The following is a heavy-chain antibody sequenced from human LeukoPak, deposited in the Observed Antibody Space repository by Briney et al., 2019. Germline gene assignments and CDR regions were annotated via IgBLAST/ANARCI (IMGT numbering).Heavy chain of an antibody. J-gene: IGHJ4*02. CDR1: EITVSSAY. V-gene: IGHV3-53*01. CDR2: IYSIDST. CDR3: ARIHSRGREVMN. Sequence: GGSLRLSCAAAPEITVSSAYMSWVRQPAEKRLEWVSLIYSIDSTYYADSVKGRFTISRDDSKNAVYLQMNSLRVDDTAVYYCARIHSRGREVMNWGQGTLVTVSS. D-gene: IGHD6-19*01.